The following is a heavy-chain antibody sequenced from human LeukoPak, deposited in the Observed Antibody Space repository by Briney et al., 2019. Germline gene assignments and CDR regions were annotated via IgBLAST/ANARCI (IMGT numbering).Heavy chain of an antibody. V-gene: IGHV3-23*01. Sequence: GGSLRLSCAASGFTFSSYAMSWVRQAPGKGLERVSAISGSGGSTYYADSVKGRFTIFRDNSKNTLYLQMNSLRAEDTAVYYCARGSPARYCSSTSCSPRRHYYYMDVWGKGTTVTVSS. CDR3: ARGSPARYCSSTSCSPRRHYYYMDV. J-gene: IGHJ6*03. D-gene: IGHD2-2*01. CDR2: ISGSGGST. CDR1: GFTFSSYA.